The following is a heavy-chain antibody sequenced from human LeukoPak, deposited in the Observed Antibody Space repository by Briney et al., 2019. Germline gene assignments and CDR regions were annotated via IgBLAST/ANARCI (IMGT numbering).Heavy chain of an antibody. V-gene: IGHV3-7*01. D-gene: IGHD3-10*01. CDR2: IKQDGTEK. J-gene: IGHJ4*02. CDR1: GFSFSSHW. Sequence: PGGSLRLSCATSGFSFSSHWMSWVRQAPGKGLEWVAHIKQDGTEKNSVDSVKGRFTISRDNAKNSLYLQMNSLRAEDTAVYFCASLFSGSYYDGYYFHYWGQGTLVTVSS. CDR3: ASLFSGSYYDGYYFHY.